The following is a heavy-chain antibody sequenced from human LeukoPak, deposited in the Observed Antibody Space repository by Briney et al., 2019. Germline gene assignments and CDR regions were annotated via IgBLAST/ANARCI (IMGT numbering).Heavy chain of an antibody. Sequence: PGGSLRLSCAASGFTFSSYSMNWVRQAPGKGLEWVSSISGSGSYIYYADSVKGRFTISRDNAKNSLYLQMNSLRAEDTAVYYCAKPHFDDWGQGTLVTVSS. V-gene: IGHV3-21*06. J-gene: IGHJ4*02. CDR1: GFTFSSYS. CDR2: ISGSGSYI. CDR3: AKPHFDD.